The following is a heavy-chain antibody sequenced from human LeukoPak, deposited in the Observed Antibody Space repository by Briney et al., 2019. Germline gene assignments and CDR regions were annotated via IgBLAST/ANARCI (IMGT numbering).Heavy chain of an antibody. CDR2: IYTSGST. CDR3: ARAYNNTWVFDY. Sequence: PSETLSLTCTVSGDSISTYYWNWIRQPAGQGLEWIGRIYTSGSTNQNPSLKSRVTMSVDTSKNQFSLKLSSVTAADTAVYYCARAYNNTWVFDYWGQGTLVTVSS. V-gene: IGHV4-4*07. CDR1: GDSISTYY. J-gene: IGHJ4*02. D-gene: IGHD6-13*01.